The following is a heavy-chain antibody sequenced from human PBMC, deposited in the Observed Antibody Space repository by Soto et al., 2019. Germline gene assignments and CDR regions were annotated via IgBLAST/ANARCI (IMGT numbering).Heavy chain of an antibody. Sequence: QVQLVQSGAEVKKPGASVKVSCKASGYTLTSYAMHWVRQAPGQRLEWMGWINTGNGNTKYLQKFQGRVTITRDTSASTAYMELSSLRSEDTAVYYCARGQSAVTTFSFDYWGQGTLVTVSS. D-gene: IGHD4-17*01. V-gene: IGHV1-3*04. J-gene: IGHJ4*02. CDR2: INTGNGNT. CDR1: GYTLTSYA. CDR3: ARGQSAVTTFSFDY.